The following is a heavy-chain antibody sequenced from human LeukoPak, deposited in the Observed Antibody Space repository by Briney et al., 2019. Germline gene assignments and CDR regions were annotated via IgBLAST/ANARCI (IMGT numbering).Heavy chain of an antibody. V-gene: IGHV3-66*02. CDR1: GFTVSCNY. CDR2: IYSGGST. CDR3: ARDVRTGYYYYYMDV. Sequence: GGSLRLSCAASGFTVSCNYMSWVRQAPGKGLEWVSVIYSGGSTYYADSVKGRFTISRDNSKNTLYLQMNSLRAEDTAVYYCARDVRTGYYYYYMDVWGKGTTVTVSS. J-gene: IGHJ6*03. D-gene: IGHD1-1*01.